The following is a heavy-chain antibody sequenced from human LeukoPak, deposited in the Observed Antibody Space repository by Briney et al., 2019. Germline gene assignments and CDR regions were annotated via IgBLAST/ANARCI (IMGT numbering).Heavy chain of an antibody. V-gene: IGHV4-39*07. CDR3: ARSPYDYVWGSVHLDFDY. D-gene: IGHD3-16*01. Sequence: SETLSLTCTVSGGSISSSSYYWGWIRQPPGKGLEWIGSIYYSGSTYYNPSLKSRVTISVDTSKNQFSLKLSSVTAADTAVYYCARSPYDYVWGSVHLDFDYWGQGTLVTVSS. J-gene: IGHJ4*02. CDR1: GGSISSSSYY. CDR2: IYYSGST.